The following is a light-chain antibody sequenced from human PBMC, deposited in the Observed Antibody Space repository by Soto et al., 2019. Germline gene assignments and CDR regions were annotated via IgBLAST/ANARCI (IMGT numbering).Light chain of an antibody. CDR1: QGVTTN. Sequence: EIVMTQSPDTLSVSPGERATLSCRAGQGVTTNFAWYQQKPGQAPRLLIYGASSRATGIPDRFSGSGSGTDFTPTISSLQSEDFAVYYCQQYNNWPITFGQGTRLEIK. CDR2: GAS. CDR3: QQYNNWPIT. V-gene: IGKV3D-15*01. J-gene: IGKJ5*01.